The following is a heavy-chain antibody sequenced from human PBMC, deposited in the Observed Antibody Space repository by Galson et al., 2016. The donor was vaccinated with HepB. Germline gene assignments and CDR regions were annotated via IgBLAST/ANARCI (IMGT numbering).Heavy chain of an antibody. Sequence: SVKVSCKASGGTFSSYGISWMRQAPGQGLEWMGGIIFGTANYAQKFQGRVTIAADKSTSTAYMELSSLRSEDTAVYYCARGDCSGSSCYSWGWFDPWGQGTLVTVSS. V-gene: IGHV1-69*06. D-gene: IGHD2-15*01. CDR3: ARGDCSGSSCYSWGWFDP. CDR1: GGTFSSYG. CDR2: IIFGTA. J-gene: IGHJ5*02.